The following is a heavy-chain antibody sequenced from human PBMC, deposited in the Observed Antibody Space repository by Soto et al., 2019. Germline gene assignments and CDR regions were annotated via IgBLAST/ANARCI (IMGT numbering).Heavy chain of an antibody. CDR2: IYWNDDK. Sequence: TLTLTCTFSGFSLSTSGVGVGWIRQPPGKALEWLALIYWNDDKRYSPSLKSRLTITKDTSKNQVVLTMTNMDPVDTATYYCAQRPSSGSTWDDYYYGMDVWGQGTTVTVSS. V-gene: IGHV2-5*01. J-gene: IGHJ6*02. CDR1: GFSLSTSGVG. D-gene: IGHD1-26*01. CDR3: AQRPSSGSTWDDYYYGMDV.